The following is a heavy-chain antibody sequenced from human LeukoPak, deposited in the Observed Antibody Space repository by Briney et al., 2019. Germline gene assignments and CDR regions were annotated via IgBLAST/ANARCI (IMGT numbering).Heavy chain of an antibody. CDR2: IYSGGRT. CDR1: GFTVSCNH. Sequence: PGGSLRLSCAASGFTVSCNHMSWVRQAPGEGLEWVSVIYSGGRTSDEDSVKRRSTMSRDNSKNTLYLQMNSLRGEDTAVYYCAREREDGSYGPYYFDSWGQGNLVTVSS. D-gene: IGHD5-18*01. V-gene: IGHV3-66*01. CDR3: AREREDGSYGPYYFDS. J-gene: IGHJ4*02.